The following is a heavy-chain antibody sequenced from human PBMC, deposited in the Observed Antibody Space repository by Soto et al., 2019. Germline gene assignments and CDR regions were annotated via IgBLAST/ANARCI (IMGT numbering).Heavy chain of an antibody. CDR3: AREDSRSADYGSGSLLFDY. CDR1: GGSFSGYY. CDR2: INHSGST. D-gene: IGHD3-10*01. Sequence: SETLSLTCAVYGGSFSGYYWSWIRQPPGKGLEWIGEINHSGSTNYNPSLKSRVTISVDTSKNQFSLKLSSVTAADTAVYYCAREDSRSADYGSGSLLFDYWGQGTLVTVSS. J-gene: IGHJ4*02. V-gene: IGHV4-34*01.